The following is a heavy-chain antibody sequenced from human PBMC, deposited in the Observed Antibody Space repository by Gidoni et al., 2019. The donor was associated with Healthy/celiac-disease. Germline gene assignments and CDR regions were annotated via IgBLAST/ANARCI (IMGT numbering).Heavy chain of an antibody. Sequence: QVQLQESGPGLVKPSQTLSLTCTVSGGSISSGDYYWRWIRQPPGKGLEWIGYIYYSGSTYYNPSLKSRVTISVDTSKNQFSLKLSSVTAADTAVYYCARVFCKGEFTVAVYKSWYFDLWGRGTLVTVSS. D-gene: IGHD3-16*01. CDR2: IYYSGST. J-gene: IGHJ2*01. V-gene: IGHV4-30-4*01. CDR1: GGSISSGDYY. CDR3: ARVFCKGEFTVAVYKSWYFDL.